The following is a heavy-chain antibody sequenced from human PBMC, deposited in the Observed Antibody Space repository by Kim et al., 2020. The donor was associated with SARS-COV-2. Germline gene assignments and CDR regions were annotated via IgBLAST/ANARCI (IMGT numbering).Heavy chain of an antibody. CDR2: INHSGST. D-gene: IGHD6-19*01. CDR3: ARVRVGGSGWSFAY. V-gene: IGHV4-34*01. Sequence: SETLSLTCAVYGGSFSGYYWSWIRQPPGKGLEWIGEINHSGSTNYNPSLKSRVTISVDTSKNQFSLKLSSVTAADTAVYYCARVRVGGSGWSFAYCGQGT. CDR1: GGSFSGYY. J-gene: IGHJ4*02.